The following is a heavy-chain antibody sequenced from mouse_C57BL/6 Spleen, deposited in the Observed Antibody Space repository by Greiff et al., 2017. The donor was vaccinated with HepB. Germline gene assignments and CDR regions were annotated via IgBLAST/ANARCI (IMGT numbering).Heavy chain of an antibody. CDR1: GFTFSSYA. Sequence: EVQVVESGGGLVKPGGSLKLSCAASGFTFSSYAMSWVRQTPEKRLEWVATISDGGSYTYYPDNVKGRFTISRDNAKNNLYLQMSHLKSEDTAMYYCARAGYYGSWDYFDYWGQGTTLTVSS. D-gene: IGHD1-1*01. CDR3: ARAGYYGSWDYFDY. V-gene: IGHV5-4*01. CDR2: ISDGGSYT. J-gene: IGHJ2*01.